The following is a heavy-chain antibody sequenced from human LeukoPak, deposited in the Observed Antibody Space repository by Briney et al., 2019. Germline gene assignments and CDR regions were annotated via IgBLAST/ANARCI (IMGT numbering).Heavy chain of an antibody. V-gene: IGHV3-30*04. D-gene: IGHD5-12*01. Sequence: PGRSLRLSCAASGFTFSSYAMHWVRQAPGKGLEWVAVISYDGSNKYYADSVKGRFTISRDNSKNTLYLQMNSLRAEDTAVYYCAKDPGVATIFVEYYFDYWGQGTLVTVSS. CDR1: GFTFSSYA. J-gene: IGHJ4*02. CDR2: ISYDGSNK. CDR3: AKDPGVATIFVEYYFDY.